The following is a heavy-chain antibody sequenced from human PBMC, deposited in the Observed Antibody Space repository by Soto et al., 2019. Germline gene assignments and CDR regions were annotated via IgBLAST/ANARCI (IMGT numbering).Heavy chain of an antibody. Sequence: PSETLSLTCTVSGGSISSYYWSWIRQPPGKGLEWIGYIYYSGSTNYNPSLKSRVTISVDTSKNQFSLKLSSVTAADTAVYYCARLLRFGELLKGKAYFDYWGQGTLVTVSS. CDR2: IYYSGST. CDR1: GGSISSYY. D-gene: IGHD3-10*01. CDR3: ARLLRFGELLKGKAYFDY. J-gene: IGHJ4*02. V-gene: IGHV4-59*01.